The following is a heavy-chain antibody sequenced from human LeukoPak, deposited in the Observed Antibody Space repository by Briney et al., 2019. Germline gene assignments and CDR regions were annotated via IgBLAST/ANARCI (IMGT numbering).Heavy chain of an antibody. V-gene: IGHV3-7*01. D-gene: IGHD3-22*01. CDR2: IKQDGSEK. Sequence: GGPLRLSCAASGFTFSSYWMSWVRQAPGKGLEWVANIKQDGSEKYYVDSVKGRFTISRDNAKNSLYLQMNSLRAEDTAVYYCARDYYDSSGDTYFDYWGQGTLVTVSS. CDR3: ARDYYDSSGDTYFDY. CDR1: GFTFSSYW. J-gene: IGHJ4*02.